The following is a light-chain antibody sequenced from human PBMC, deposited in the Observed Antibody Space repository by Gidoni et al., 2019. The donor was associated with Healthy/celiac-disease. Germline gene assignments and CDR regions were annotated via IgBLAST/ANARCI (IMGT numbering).Light chain of an antibody. V-gene: IGLV2-23*02. CDR1: SSDVGSYNL. CDR3: CSYAGSTTFVV. Sequence: QSALPQPASVSGSHGQSRTISCTGTSSDVGSYNLVSWYQQHPGKAPKLMIYEVSKRTSGVSNRFSGSKAGNTASLTISGLQAEDEADYYCCSYAGSTTFVVFGGGTKLTVL. CDR2: EVS. J-gene: IGLJ2*01.